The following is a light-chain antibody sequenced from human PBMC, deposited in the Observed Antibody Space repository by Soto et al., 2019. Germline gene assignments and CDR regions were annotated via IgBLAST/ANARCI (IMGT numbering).Light chain of an antibody. J-gene: IGLJ1*01. CDR2: EGS. Sequence: QSALTQPASVSGSPGQSITISCTGTSSDVGNYDLVSWYQQHPGKAPNLMIYEGSKRPSGVSNRFSGSKSGNTASLTISGLQAEDEADYYCCSYAGGSSYVFGTGTKLTVL. CDR3: CSYAGGSSYV. V-gene: IGLV2-23*01. CDR1: SSDVGNYDL.